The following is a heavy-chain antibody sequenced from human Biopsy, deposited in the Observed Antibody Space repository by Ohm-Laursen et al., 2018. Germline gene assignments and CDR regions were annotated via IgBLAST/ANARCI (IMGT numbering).Heavy chain of an antibody. CDR3: VRQGGYFQN. J-gene: IGHJ1*01. V-gene: IGHV4-61*01. Sequence: ETLSLTCSVSGGPVGSGTFHWGWIRQPPGKGLEWIGHVYYTGNTNYNPSLKSRVTISMDMSKNQFSLRLSSVTAADTAVYYCVRQGGYFQNWGPGSQVAVSS. CDR2: VYYTGNT. D-gene: IGHD5-12*01. CDR1: GGPVGSGTFH.